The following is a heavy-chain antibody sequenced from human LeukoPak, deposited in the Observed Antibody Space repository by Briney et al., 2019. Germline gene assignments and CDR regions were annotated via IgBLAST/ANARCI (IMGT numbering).Heavy chain of an antibody. J-gene: IGHJ4*02. CDR3: AKELLGFGYYDSSVYRDY. D-gene: IGHD3-22*01. Sequence: GGSLRLSCAASGFTFSSYAMSWVRQAPGKGLEWVSAISGSGGSTYYADSVKGRFTISRDNSKNTLYLQMNSLRAEDTAVYYCAKELLGFGYYDSSVYRDYWGQGTLVTVSS. CDR1: GFTFSSYA. V-gene: IGHV3-23*01. CDR2: ISGSGGST.